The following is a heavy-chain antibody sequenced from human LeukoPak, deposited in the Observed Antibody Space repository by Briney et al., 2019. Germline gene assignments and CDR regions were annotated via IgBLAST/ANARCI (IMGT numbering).Heavy chain of an antibody. CDR3: VRDWGARAGIVTDY. D-gene: IGHD3-16*01. Sequence: ASVKVSCKASGYTFINYGISWVRQAPGQGLEWMGWINTDNGETHYAQTLQGRVTMSTDISNSTVYMELRSLRPDDTAVYYCVRDWGARAGIVTDYWGQGTQVTVSS. CDR2: INTDNGET. CDR1: GYTFINYG. V-gene: IGHV1-18*01. J-gene: IGHJ4*02.